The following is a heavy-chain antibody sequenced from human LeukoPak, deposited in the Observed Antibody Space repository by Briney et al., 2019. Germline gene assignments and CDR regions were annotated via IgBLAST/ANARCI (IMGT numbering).Heavy chain of an antibody. CDR2: ISYDGSNK. J-gene: IGHJ6*03. D-gene: IGHD1-26*01. Sequence: GRSLRLSCAASGFTFGTYAMHWVRRAPGKGLEWVAVISYDGSNKYYADSVKGRFTISRDNSKNTLYVQMNSLRAEDTAVYYCARGSRLSGYYYYYMDVWGKGTTVTVSS. CDR1: GFTFGTYA. CDR3: ARGSRLSGYYYYYMDV. V-gene: IGHV3-30*01.